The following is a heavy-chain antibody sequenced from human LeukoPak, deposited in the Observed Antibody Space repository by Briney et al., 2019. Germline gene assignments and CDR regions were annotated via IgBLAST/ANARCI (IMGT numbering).Heavy chain of an antibody. CDR3: ADPKGTAAGTVY. D-gene: IGHD6-13*01. Sequence: GGSLRLSCVASGFTFSSYAMHWVRQAPGKGLEWVAVISYDGSNKYYADSVKGRFTISRDNSKNTLYLQMNSLRAEDTAVYYCADPKGTAAGTVYWGQGTLVTVSS. CDR2: ISYDGSNK. CDR1: GFTFSSYA. V-gene: IGHV3-30-3*01. J-gene: IGHJ4*02.